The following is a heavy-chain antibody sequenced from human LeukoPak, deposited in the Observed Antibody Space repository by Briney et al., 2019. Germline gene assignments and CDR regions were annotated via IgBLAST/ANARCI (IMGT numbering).Heavy chain of an antibody. CDR3: ARDRMASWPGSAFDY. J-gene: IGHJ4*02. Sequence: GGSLRLSCAASGFTFSSYEMNWVRQAPGKGLEWVSYISSRGSTIHYAVSVKGRFTISRDNGKNSLYLQMNSMRAEDTAVYYCARDRMASWPGSAFDYWGQGTLVTVSS. CDR2: ISSRGSTI. D-gene: IGHD5-24*01. CDR1: GFTFSSYE. V-gene: IGHV3-48*03.